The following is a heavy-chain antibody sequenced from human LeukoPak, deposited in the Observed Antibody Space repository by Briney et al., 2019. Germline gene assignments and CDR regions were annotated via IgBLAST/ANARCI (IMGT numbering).Heavy chain of an antibody. J-gene: IGHJ4*02. D-gene: IGHD6-13*01. V-gene: IGHV3-7*01. CDR3: AKAGGIAAAGTSD. CDR1: GFTFSSYW. CDR2: IKQDGSEK. Sequence: GGSLRLSCAASGFTFSSYWMSWVRQAPGKGLEWVANIKQDGSEKYYVDSVKGRFTISRDNAKNSLYLQMNSLRAEDTAVYYCAKAGGIAAAGTSDWGQGTLVTVSS.